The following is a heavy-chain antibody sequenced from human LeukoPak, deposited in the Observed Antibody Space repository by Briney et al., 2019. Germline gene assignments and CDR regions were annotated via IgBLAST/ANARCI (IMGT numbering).Heavy chain of an antibody. V-gene: IGHV1-8*01. CDR2: MNPNSGNT. Sequence: WASVKVSCKASGYTFTNYDINWVRQATGQGLEWMGWMNPNSGNTGYAQKFQGRVTMTRNTSISTAYMELSSLRSEDTAVYYCARNYDSSGYYYMDVWGKGTTVTISS. J-gene: IGHJ6*03. D-gene: IGHD3-22*01. CDR3: ARNYDSSGYYYMDV. CDR1: GYTFTNYD.